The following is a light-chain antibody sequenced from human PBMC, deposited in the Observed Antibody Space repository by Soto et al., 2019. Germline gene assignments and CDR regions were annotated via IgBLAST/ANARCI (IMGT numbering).Light chain of an antibody. V-gene: IGKV1-27*01. Sequence: DIQMTQSPSSLSASVGDRVTITCRASQGLYIYLAWYQQKPGSVPKLLIYGASTLQSGVPSRFSGSGSGTGFTLTISSLQPEYVATYYCQSYNSAPPQFTFGGGTKVEIK. CDR3: QSYNSAPPQFT. CDR1: QGLYIY. CDR2: GAS. J-gene: IGKJ4*01.